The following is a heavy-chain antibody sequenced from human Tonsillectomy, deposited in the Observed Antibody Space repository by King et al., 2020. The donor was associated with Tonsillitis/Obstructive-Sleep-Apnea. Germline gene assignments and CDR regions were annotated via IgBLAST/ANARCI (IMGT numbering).Heavy chain of an antibody. J-gene: IGHJ3*02. CDR2: IRSKANSYAT. CDR1: GLTFSGSA. D-gene: IGHD6-19*01. Sequence: VQLVESGGGLVQPGGSLKLSCAASGLTFSGSAMHWVRQASGKGLEWVGRIRSKANSYATAYAASVKGRFTISRADSKNTAYLQMNSLKTEDTAVYYCTTTGIAVAGTYAFDIWGQGTMVTVSS. CDR3: TTTGIAVAGTYAFDI. V-gene: IGHV3-73*01.